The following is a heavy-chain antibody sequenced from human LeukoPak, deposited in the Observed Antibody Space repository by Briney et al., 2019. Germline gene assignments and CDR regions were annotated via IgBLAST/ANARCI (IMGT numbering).Heavy chain of an antibody. CDR3: ASTHETSSPYYFDY. J-gene: IGHJ4*02. V-gene: IGHV4-31*03. CDR1: GGSISSGGYS. CDR2: IYYSGST. Sequence: KSSETLSLTCTVSGGSISSGGYSWSWIRQHPGQGLEWIGYIYYSGSTYYNPSLKSRVTISVDTSKNQYSLKLSSVTAADTAVYYCASTHETSSPYYFDYWGQGTLVTVSS.